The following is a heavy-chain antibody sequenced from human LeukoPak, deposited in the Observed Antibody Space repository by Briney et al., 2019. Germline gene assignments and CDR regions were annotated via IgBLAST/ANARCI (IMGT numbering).Heavy chain of an antibody. J-gene: IGHJ5*02. D-gene: IGHD3-16*02. Sequence: ASVKVSCKASGYTITSYGISWVRQAPGQGLEWMGWISAYNGNTNYAQKLQGRVTMTTDTSTSTAYMELRSLRSDDTAVYNCARDARLSPNNWFYPWSQGTLVTVSS. CDR3: ARDARLSPNNWFYP. CDR1: GYTITSYG. CDR2: ISAYNGNT. V-gene: IGHV1-18*01.